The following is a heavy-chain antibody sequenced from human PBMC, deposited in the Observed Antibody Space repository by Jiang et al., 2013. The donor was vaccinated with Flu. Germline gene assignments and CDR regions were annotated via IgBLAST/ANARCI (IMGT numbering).Heavy chain of an antibody. D-gene: IGHD6-19*01. V-gene: IGHV6-1*01. Sequence: SLTCAISGDSVSSNSAAWNWIRQSPSRGLEWLGRTYYRSKWYNDYAVSVKSRITINPDTSKNQFSLQLNSVTPEDTAVYYCARTLGIAVAGTWVQTNYWYFDLWGRGTLVTVSS. J-gene: IGHJ2*01. CDR3: ARTLGIAVAGTWVQTNYWYFDL. CDR1: GDSVSSNSAA. CDR2: TYYRSKWYN.